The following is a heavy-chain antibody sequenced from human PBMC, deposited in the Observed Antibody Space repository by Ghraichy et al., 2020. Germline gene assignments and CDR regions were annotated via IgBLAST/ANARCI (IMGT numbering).Heavy chain of an antibody. Sequence: ASVKVSCKASGYTFTSYYMHWVRQAPGQGLEWMGIINPSGGSTSYAQKFQGRVTMTRDTSTSTVYMELSSLRSEDTAVYYCTCPITGDDSSGYVHYYGMDVWGQGTTVTVSS. CDR1: GYTFTSYY. CDR2: INPSGGST. CDR3: TCPITGDDSSGYVHYYGMDV. D-gene: IGHD3-22*01. V-gene: IGHV1-46*01. J-gene: IGHJ6*02.